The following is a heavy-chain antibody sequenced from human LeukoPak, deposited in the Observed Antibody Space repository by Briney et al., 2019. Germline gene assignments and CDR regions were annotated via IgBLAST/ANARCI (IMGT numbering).Heavy chain of an antibody. J-gene: IGHJ3*02. CDR1: GFTFSSYA. CDR2: ISASGADT. V-gene: IGHV3-23*01. Sequence: PGGSLRLSCAASGFTFSSYAMAWVRQAPGKGLDWVSVISASGADTYYSDSAKGRFTVSRDNSKNTLFLHMISPRAEATAVYYCARLPRDSRGYYLRAIDSWGERTTVPLSS. D-gene: IGHD3-22*01. CDR3: ARLPRDSRGYYLRAIDS.